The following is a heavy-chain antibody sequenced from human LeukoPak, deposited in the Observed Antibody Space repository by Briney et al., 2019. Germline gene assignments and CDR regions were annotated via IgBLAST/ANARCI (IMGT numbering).Heavy chain of an antibody. J-gene: IGHJ5*02. Sequence: GGSLRPSCAASGFMFSSYGMHWVRQAPGKGLEWVAFIRYDGNNKHYADSVKGRFTISRDNSKNTLILQMNSLRPEDTAIYYCAKNDGNYCDPWGQGTLVTVSS. V-gene: IGHV3-30*02. CDR1: GFMFSSYG. D-gene: IGHD1-26*01. CDR2: IRYDGNNK. CDR3: AKNDGNYCDP.